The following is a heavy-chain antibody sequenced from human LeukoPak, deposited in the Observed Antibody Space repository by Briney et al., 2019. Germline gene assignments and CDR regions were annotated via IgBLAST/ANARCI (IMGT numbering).Heavy chain of an antibody. CDR1: GFTFSSYS. Sequence: GGSLRLSCAASGFTFSSYSMNWVRQAPGKGLEWVSYISSSSSTIYYADSVKGRFTISRDNSKNTLYLQMNSLRAEDTAVCYCASAGYNLRGATSGEFDPWGQGTLVTVSS. CDR3: ASAGYNLRGATSGEFDP. V-gene: IGHV3-48*01. CDR2: ISSSSSTI. D-gene: IGHD3-10*01. J-gene: IGHJ5*02.